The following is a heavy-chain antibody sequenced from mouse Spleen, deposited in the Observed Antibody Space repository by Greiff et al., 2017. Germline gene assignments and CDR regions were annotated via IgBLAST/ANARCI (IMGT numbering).Heavy chain of an antibody. CDR3: ARDYGPSLFAY. D-gene: IGHD1-1*01. J-gene: IGHJ3*01. Sequence: VQLQQSGPELVKPGASVKISCKASGYAFSSSWMNWVKQRPGPGLEWIGRIYPGDGDTNYNGKFKGKATLTADKSSSTAYMQLRSLTSEDSAVYVYARDYGPSLFAYWGQGTLVTVSA. CDR2: IYPGDGDT. CDR1: GYAFSSSW. V-gene: IGHV1-82*01.